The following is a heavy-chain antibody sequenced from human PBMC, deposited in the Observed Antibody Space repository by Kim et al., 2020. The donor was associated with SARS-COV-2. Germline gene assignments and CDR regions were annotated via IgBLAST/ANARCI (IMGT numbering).Heavy chain of an antibody. Sequence: GGSLRLSCAASGFTFNSFAMSWVRQAPGKGLEWVSAISGNGAYSTYYADSVKGRFTISRDNSKSTLYLQMNSLRAEDTALYYCVRGQKWELPLAYWGQGTLVTVSS. D-gene: IGHD1-26*01. J-gene: IGHJ4*02. CDR2: ISGNGAYST. CDR1: GFTFNSFA. CDR3: VRGQKWELPLAY. V-gene: IGHV3-23*01.